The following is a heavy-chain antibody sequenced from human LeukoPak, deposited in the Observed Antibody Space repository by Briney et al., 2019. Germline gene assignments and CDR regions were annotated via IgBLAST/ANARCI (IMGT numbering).Heavy chain of an antibody. CDR3: ANLGQWTPCRIDDY. V-gene: IGHV3-23*01. J-gene: IGHJ4*02. CDR2: ISGSGGST. D-gene: IGHD6-19*01. Sequence: GGSLRLSCAASGFTFSSYAMSWVRQAPGKGLEWVSAISGSGGSTYYADSVKGRFTISRDNSKNTLYLQMNSLRAEDTAVYYCANLGQWTPCRIDDYWGQGTLVTVSS. CDR1: GFTFSSYA.